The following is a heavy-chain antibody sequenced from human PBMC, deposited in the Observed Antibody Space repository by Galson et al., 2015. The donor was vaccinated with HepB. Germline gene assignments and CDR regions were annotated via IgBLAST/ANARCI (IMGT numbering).Heavy chain of an antibody. CDR3: ASLSAVAGIGYDALDV. J-gene: IGHJ3*01. D-gene: IGHD6-19*01. V-gene: IGHV3-21*01. CDR2: FSSARSDI. Sequence: SLRLSCAASGFTFSNYNMNWVRQAPGKGLEWVSSFSSARSDIYYADSVKGRFTISRDNAKNSLYLQMNNLRADDTAVYYCASLSAVAGIGYDALDVWGQGTMVTVSS. CDR1: GFTFSNYN.